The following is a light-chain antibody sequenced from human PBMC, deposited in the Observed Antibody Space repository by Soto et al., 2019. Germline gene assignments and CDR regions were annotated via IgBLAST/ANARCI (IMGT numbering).Light chain of an antibody. CDR2: AAS. Sequence: DIRMRQSPSSMSASVGDRGTITCGASQGIREALGWYQQKPGKAPKRLIYAASSLQSGVPSRFSGSGSGTEFTLTISSLQPEDFATYYCLQHNSYPQTFGQGTKVEIK. J-gene: IGKJ1*01. V-gene: IGKV1-17*01. CDR3: LQHNSYPQT. CDR1: QGIREA.